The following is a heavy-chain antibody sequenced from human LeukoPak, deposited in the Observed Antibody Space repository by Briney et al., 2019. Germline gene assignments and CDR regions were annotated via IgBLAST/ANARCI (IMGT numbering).Heavy chain of an antibody. CDR1: GGSFSGYY. J-gene: IGHJ4*02. CDR2: IYYSGST. V-gene: IGHV4-34*01. CDR3: ARSIRGYSSGWYYFDY. D-gene: IGHD6-19*01. Sequence: NSSETLSLTCAVYGGSFSGYYWSWIRQPPGKELEWIGSIYYSGSTYYNPSLKSRVTISVDTSKNQFSVKLSSVTAADTAVYYCARSIRGYSSGWYYFDYWGQGTLITVSS.